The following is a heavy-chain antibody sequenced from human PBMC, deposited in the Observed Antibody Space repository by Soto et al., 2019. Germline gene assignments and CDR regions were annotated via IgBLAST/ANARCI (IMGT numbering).Heavy chain of an antibody. CDR2: IIPIFGTA. CDR3: ARDPSSSWYGGYYYGMDV. V-gene: IGHV1-69*01. J-gene: IGHJ6*02. D-gene: IGHD6-13*01. Sequence: QVQLVQSGAEVKKPGSSVKVSCKASGGTFSSYAISWVRQAPGQGLEWMGGIIPIFGTANYAQKFQGRVTITADETTSTAYMELSSLRSEDTAVYYCARDPSSSWYGGYYYGMDVWGQGTTVTVSS. CDR1: GGTFSSYA.